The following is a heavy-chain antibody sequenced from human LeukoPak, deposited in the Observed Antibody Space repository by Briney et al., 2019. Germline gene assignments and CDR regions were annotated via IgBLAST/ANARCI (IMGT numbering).Heavy chain of an antibody. CDR2: INPNSGGT. D-gene: IGHD5-24*01. CDR3: ARWDVEMATFDY. CDR1: GYTFTGYY. V-gene: IGHV1-2*02. J-gene: IGHJ4*02. Sequence: GASVKVTCKASGYTFTGYYMHWVRQAPGQGLEWMGWINPNSGGTNYAQKFQGRVIMTRDTSISTAYMELSRLRSDDTAVYYCARWDVEMATFDYWGQGTLVTVSS.